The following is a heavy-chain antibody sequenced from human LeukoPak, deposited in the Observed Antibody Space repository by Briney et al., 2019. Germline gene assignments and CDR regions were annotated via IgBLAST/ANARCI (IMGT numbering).Heavy chain of an antibody. J-gene: IGHJ4*02. CDR2: MNPRTGNA. CDR3: ARWWDLRNFDF. D-gene: IGHD1-26*01. V-gene: IGHV1-8*01. CDR1: GFSFTSYD. Sequence: ASVTVSCKTSGFSFTSYDINWVRQASGQGLEWMGGMNPRTGNADYAKKFQGRVTMTSNTSITTAYMELSSLKSDDTAVYYCARWWDLRNFDFWGQGTLVTVSS.